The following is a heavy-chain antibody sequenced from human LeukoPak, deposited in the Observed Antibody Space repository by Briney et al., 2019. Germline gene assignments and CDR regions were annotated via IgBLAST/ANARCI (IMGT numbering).Heavy chain of an antibody. CDR1: GGYINTRSYF. CDR2: IYYSGNT. V-gene: IGHV4-39*01. CDR3: ARQTGSGLFILP. D-gene: IGHD3/OR15-3a*01. J-gene: IGHJ4*02. Sequence: PSETLSLTCSASGGYINTRSYFWGWIRQPPGKGLEWIGSIYYSGNTYYNASLKSQVSISIDTSKNQFSLRLTSVTAADTAVYYCARQTGSGLFILPGGQGTLVTVSS.